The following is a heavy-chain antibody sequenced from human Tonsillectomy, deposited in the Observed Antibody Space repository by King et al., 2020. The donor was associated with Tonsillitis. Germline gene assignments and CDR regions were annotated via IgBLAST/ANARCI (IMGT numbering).Heavy chain of an antibody. J-gene: IGHJ3*01. D-gene: IGHD3-16*01. CDR1: GFTFHDYA. CDR2: ISWNSGDI. V-gene: IGHV3-9*01. CDR3: AKVLWGAYAFDL. Sequence: VQLVQSGGGLVQPGRSLRLSCAASGFTFHDYAMHWVRQAPGKGLEWVSGISWNSGDIAYADSVKGRFTIYRDNAKTSLYLQMDSLRPEDTALYYCAKVLWGAYAFDLWGQGTMVTVSS.